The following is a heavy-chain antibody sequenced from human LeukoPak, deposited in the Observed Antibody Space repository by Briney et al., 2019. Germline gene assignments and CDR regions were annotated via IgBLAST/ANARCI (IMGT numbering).Heavy chain of an antibody. D-gene: IGHD3-16*02. CDR1: GFTFDDYA. CDR3: ALGPWGSYPQD. Sequence: GGSLRLSCAASGFTFDDYAMHWVRQAPGKGLEWVSLISGDGGSTYYADSVKGRFTISRDNSKNSLYLQMNSLRTEDTALYYCALGPWGSYPQDRGQGTLVTDSS. V-gene: IGHV3-43*02. CDR2: ISGDGGST. J-gene: IGHJ4*02.